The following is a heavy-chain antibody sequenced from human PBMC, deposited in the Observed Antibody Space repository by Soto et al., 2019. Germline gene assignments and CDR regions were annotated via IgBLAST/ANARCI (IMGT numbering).Heavy chain of an antibody. CDR2: INPSGGST. V-gene: IGHV1-46*01. J-gene: IGHJ6*02. CDR3: ARQARYCTNGVCSAYGMDV. CDR1: GYTFTSYY. D-gene: IGHD2-8*01. Sequence: QVQLVQSGAEVKKPGASVKVSCKASGYTFTSYYMHLVRQAPGQGLEWMGIINPSGGSTSYAQKFQGRVTMTRDTSTSTVYMELSSLRSEDTAVYYCARQARYCTNGVCSAYGMDVWGQGTTVTVSS.